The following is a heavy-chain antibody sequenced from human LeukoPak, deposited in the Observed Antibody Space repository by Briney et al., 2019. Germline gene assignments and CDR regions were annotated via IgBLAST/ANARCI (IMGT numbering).Heavy chain of an antibody. CDR3: ARGLGWLRYFGY. Sequence: SRVTISVDTSKNQFSLKLSSVTAADTAVYYCARGLGWLRYFGYWGQGTLVTVSS. D-gene: IGHD5-12*01. J-gene: IGHJ4*02. V-gene: IGHV4-34*01.